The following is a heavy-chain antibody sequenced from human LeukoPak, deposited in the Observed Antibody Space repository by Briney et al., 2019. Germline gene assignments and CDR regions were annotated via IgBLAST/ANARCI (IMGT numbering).Heavy chain of an antibody. D-gene: IGHD3-22*01. CDR1: GCTFRSHG. CDR2: IIPILGRA. J-gene: IGHJ3*02. CDR3: ARDRAPYYYDRSGYSDDAFDI. V-gene: IGHV1-69*04. Sequence: SVKVSCKASGCTFRSHGINWVRQAPGQGPEWMGRIIPILGRASYAQRFQGRVTITADKSTSTAYMELSSLRSEDTALYYCARDRAPYYYDRSGYSDDAFDIWGQGTMVTVSS.